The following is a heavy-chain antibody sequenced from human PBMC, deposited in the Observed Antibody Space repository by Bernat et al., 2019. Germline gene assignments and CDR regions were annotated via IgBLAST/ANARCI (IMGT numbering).Heavy chain of an antibody. CDR1: GGSISSYY. V-gene: IGHV4-59*01. J-gene: IGHJ3*02. Sequence: QQQESGPGLVKPSETLSLTCTVSGGSISSYYWSWIRQPPGKGLEWIGYIYYSGSTNYNPSLKSRVTISVDTSKNQFSLKLSSVTAADTAVYYCARALNAFDIWGQGTMVTVSS. CDR3: ARALNAFDI. CDR2: IYYSGST.